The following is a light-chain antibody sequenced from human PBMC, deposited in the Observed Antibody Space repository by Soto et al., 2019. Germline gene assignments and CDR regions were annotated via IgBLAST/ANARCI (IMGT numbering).Light chain of an antibody. V-gene: IGKV3-11*01. CDR1: ESVSSY. Sequence: EIVLTQSPATLSLSPGERATLSCRASESVSSYLGWYQQNPGQAPRLLIYDASNRATGIPARFSGSGSGTDFTLTITSLEPEDFAVYYCQQRISLPYTFGQGTKLEIK. CDR2: DAS. CDR3: QQRISLPYT. J-gene: IGKJ2*01.